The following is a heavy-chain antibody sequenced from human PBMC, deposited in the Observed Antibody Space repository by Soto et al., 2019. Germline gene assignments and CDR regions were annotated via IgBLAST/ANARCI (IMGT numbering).Heavy chain of an antibody. D-gene: IGHD2-8*01. CDR3: AWGTDAYKNGF. J-gene: IGHJ4*02. V-gene: IGHV4-31*02. Sequence: WTWIRQHPEKGLEWIGFIYFYNGATSSTSYNPSLQSRVVISVDTSTNHVSLNLNSVTVADTAVYFCAWGTDAYKNGFWGLGTLVTVSS. CDR2: IYFYNGAT.